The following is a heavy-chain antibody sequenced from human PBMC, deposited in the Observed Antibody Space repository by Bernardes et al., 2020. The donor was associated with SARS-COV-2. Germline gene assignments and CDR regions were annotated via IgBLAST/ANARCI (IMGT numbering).Heavy chain of an antibody. CDR2: INPNSGGT. J-gene: IGHJ5*02. D-gene: IGHD6-6*01. V-gene: IGHV1-2*02. Sequence: ASVKVSCMASGHTFTDFYMHWVRQAPGQGLEWMGWINPNSGGTNYAQKFQGRVTMTRDTSIRTAYMELSRLRSDDTAVYYCAAEYSRSSRDSKWFDPWGQGTLVTVSS. CDR1: GHTFTDFY. CDR3: AAEYSRSSRDSKWFDP.